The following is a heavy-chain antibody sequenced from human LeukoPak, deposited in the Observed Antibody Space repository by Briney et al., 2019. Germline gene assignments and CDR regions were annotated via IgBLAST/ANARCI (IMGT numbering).Heavy chain of an antibody. D-gene: IGHD2-15*01. CDR3: ASVLQDY. Sequence: TASETLSPTCTVSGGSISSGDYYWSWIRQPPGKGLEWIGEINHSGSTNYNPSLKSRVTISVDTSKNQFSLKLSSVTAADTAVYYCASVLQDYWGQGTLVTVSS. CDR2: INHSGST. J-gene: IGHJ4*02. CDR1: GGSISSGDYY. V-gene: IGHV4-61*08.